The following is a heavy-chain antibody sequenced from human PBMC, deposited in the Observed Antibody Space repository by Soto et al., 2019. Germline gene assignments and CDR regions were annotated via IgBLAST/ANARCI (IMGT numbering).Heavy chain of an antibody. D-gene: IGHD3-9*01. CDR3: AKTETFNGYYNAFDY. CDR2: ISGGGGST. J-gene: IGHJ4*02. V-gene: IGHV3-23*01. Sequence: PGGSLRLSCAASGFSFAGYALTWVRLAPGKGLEWAASISGGGGSTYYADSVKGRFSISRDNSNRMVYLQMGSLTAGDTAVYYCAKTETFNGYYNAFDYWGQGTRVTVSS. CDR1: GFSFAGYA.